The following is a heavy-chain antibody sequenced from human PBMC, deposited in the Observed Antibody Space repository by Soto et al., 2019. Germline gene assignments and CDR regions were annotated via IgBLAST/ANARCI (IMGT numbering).Heavy chain of an antibody. CDR1: GGSFSSYA. D-gene: IGHD2-15*01. V-gene: IGHV1-69*13. CDR3: AGDIVVVVAATYSYYGMDV. J-gene: IGHJ6*02. Sequence: SVKVSCKASGGSFSSYAITWVRQAPGHGLEWMGGIIPIFGTAKYAQKFQGRVTITADESTSTAYMELSSLRSEDTAVYYCAGDIVVVVAATYSYYGMDVWGQGTTVTVSS. CDR2: IIPIFGTA.